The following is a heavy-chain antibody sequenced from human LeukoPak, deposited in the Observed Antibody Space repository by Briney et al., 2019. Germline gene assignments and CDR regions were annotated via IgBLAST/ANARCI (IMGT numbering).Heavy chain of an antibody. CDR3: ARRSGSSWSSFDY. CDR1: GFIFNNYA. J-gene: IGHJ4*02. D-gene: IGHD6-13*01. V-gene: IGHV3-23*01. Sequence: GGSLRLPCAASGFIFNNYAMNWVRQAPGKGLEWVSGISGFGCSTYYAASVKGRFSISRDNSGNTLFLQLNHLRVEDTALYYCARRSGSSWSSFDYWGQGTLVTVSS. CDR2: ISGFGCST.